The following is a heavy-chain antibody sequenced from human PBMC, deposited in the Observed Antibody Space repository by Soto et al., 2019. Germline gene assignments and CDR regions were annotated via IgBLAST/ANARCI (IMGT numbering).Heavy chain of an antibody. CDR1: GFTFSIYA. D-gene: IGHD1-1*01. CDR2: ISGSGTGT. V-gene: IGHV3-23*01. J-gene: IGHJ4*02. Sequence: GGSLRLSCAASGFTFSIYAMSWVRQAPGKGLEWVSGISGSGTGTYYADSVKGRFTISRDNSKNTLYLQMDSLRVEDTAVYYCAKDLYNWNDLNYFDYWGQGTLVTVSS. CDR3: AKDLYNWNDLNYFDY.